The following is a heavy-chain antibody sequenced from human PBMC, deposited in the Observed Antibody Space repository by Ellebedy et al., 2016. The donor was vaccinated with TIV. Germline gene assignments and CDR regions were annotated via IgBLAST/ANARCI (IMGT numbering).Heavy chain of an antibody. V-gene: IGHV3-74*01. Sequence: GESLKLSCAASGFTFSSYWIHCVRHAPGKGLVWVSRITADGTNTAYADAVRGRFTISRDNAKNSVHLQMNSLRPEDTAVYYCARDGGSGTPLDHWGQGTLVTVSS. D-gene: IGHD3-10*01. CDR1: GFTFSSYW. J-gene: IGHJ4*02. CDR3: ARDGGSGTPLDH. CDR2: ITADGTNT.